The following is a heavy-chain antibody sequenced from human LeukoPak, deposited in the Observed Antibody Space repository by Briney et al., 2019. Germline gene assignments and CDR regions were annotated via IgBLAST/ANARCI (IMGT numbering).Heavy chain of an antibody. CDR1: GGSISSGSYH. CDR2: IYTSGST. J-gene: IGHJ4*02. Sequence: KPSQTLSLTCTVSGGSISSGSYHWGWIRQPAGKGLEWIGRIYTSGSTNYNPSLKSRVTVSVDTSKNQFSLKVTSLTAADTAVYYCARGITYCTGGTCSCYFDYWGQGTLVTVSS. D-gene: IGHD2-15*01. V-gene: IGHV4-61*02. CDR3: ARGITYCTGGTCSCYFDY.